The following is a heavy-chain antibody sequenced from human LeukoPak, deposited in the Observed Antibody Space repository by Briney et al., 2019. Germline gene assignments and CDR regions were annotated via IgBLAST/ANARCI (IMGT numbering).Heavy chain of an antibody. J-gene: IGHJ4*02. CDR3: ARSSSLVGATD. CDR1: GGSISSYY. V-gene: IGHV4-59*01. D-gene: IGHD1-26*01. CDR2: IYYSGST. Sequence: SETLSLTCTVSGGSISSYYWSWIRQPPGKGLEWIGYIYYSGSTNYNPSLKSRVTISVDASKNQFSLKLSSVTAADTAVYYCARSSSLVGATDWGQGTLVTVSS.